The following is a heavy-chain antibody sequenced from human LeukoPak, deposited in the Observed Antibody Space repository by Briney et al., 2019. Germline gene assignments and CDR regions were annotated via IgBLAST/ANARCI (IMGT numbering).Heavy chain of an antibody. Sequence: PGGSLRLSCAASGFTFSSYWMHWVRQAPGKGLVWVSCIKSDGSSTSYADSAKGRFTISRDNTKNTLYLQMDSLSAEDTAVYYCARDQGYSSYGDWGQGTLVTVSS. V-gene: IGHV3-74*01. J-gene: IGHJ4*02. CDR1: GFTFSSYW. D-gene: IGHD5-18*01. CDR3: ARDQGYSSYGD. CDR2: IKSDGSST.